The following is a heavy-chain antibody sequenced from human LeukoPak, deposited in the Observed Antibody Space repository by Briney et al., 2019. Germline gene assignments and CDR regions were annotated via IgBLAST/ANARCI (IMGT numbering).Heavy chain of an antibody. V-gene: IGHV3-7*01. J-gene: IGHJ6*03. Sequence: GGSLRLSCAASGFTFISYCMNRVRQAPGKGLEWVANIKQDASEKYYVDSVKGRFTISRDNAKNSLYLQMNSLRAEDTAVYYCARDQRAVDVTAMVKGRHPYYYYMDVWGKGTTVTVSS. CDR1: GFTFISYC. CDR2: IKQDASEK. CDR3: ARDQRAVDVTAMVKGRHPYYYYMDV. D-gene: IGHD5-18*01.